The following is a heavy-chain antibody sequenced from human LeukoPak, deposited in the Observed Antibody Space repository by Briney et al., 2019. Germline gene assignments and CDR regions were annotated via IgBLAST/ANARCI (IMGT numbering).Heavy chain of an antibody. D-gene: IGHD2-2*02. Sequence: GGSLRLSCSGSGFTFSRHAMHWVRQAPGKGLEYVSAISSNGGSTHYADSVKGRFSISRDNSKNTLYLQMNSLRAEDTAVYYCARGPIPATAIPENWGQGTLVTVSS. V-gene: IGHV3-64*04. J-gene: IGHJ4*02. CDR2: ISSNGGST. CDR3: ARGPIPATAIPEN. CDR1: GFTFSRHA.